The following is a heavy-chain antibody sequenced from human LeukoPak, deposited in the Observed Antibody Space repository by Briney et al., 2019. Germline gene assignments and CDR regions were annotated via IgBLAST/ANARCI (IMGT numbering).Heavy chain of an antibody. V-gene: IGHV3-73*01. Sequence: AGGALRLSCAASGFTFSGSAMHWVRQASGKGLEWVGRIRSKANHYATAYAASVKGRFTVSRDDSKKTAYLQMNSLKTEETAVYYCARFLGRYYYDSSGYYPRAFDYWGQGTLVTVSS. D-gene: IGHD3-22*01. J-gene: IGHJ4*02. CDR3: ARFLGRYYYDSSGYYPRAFDY. CDR2: IRSKANHYAT. CDR1: GFTFSGSA.